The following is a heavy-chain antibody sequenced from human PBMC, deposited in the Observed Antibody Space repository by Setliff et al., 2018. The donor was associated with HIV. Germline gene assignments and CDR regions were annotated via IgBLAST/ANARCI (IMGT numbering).Heavy chain of an antibody. CDR1: GGSFSGYY. CDR2: INHSGST. Sequence: SETLSLTCAVYGGSFSGYYWSWIRQPPGKGLGWIGEINHSGSTNYNPSLKSRVTISVDTSKNQFSLKLSSVTAADTAVYYCARGVGPYRPEDYWGQGTLVTVS. V-gene: IGHV4-34*01. D-gene: IGHD3-16*01. J-gene: IGHJ4*02. CDR3: ARGVGPYRPEDY.